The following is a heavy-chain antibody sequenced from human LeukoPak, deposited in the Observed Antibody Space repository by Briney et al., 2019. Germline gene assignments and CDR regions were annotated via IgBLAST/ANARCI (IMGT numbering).Heavy chain of an antibody. V-gene: IGHV4-59*01. CDR3: ARDQWPREHYDFWSGPTNWFDP. D-gene: IGHD3-3*01. Sequence: SETLSLTCTVSGGSISSYYWSWIRQPPGKGLEWIGYIYYSGSTNYNPSLKSRVTISVDTSKNQFSLKLSSVTAADTAVYYCARDQWPREHYDFWSGPTNWFDPWGQGTLVTVSS. CDR1: GGSISSYY. J-gene: IGHJ5*02. CDR2: IYYSGST.